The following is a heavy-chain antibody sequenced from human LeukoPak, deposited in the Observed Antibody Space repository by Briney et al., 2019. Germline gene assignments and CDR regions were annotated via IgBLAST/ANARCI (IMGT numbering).Heavy chain of an antibody. CDR3: ARGIADPYSFDS. Sequence: SETLSLTCTVSGGSISSFYWSWVRQPPGKGLEWIGYVHYSGSTNYNPSLKSRVTISVDTSKNQFSLKVSSVTAADTAVYYCARGIADPYSFDSWGQGTLVTVSS. D-gene: IGHD6-13*01. CDR2: VHYSGST. J-gene: IGHJ4*02. V-gene: IGHV4-59*12. CDR1: GGSISSFY.